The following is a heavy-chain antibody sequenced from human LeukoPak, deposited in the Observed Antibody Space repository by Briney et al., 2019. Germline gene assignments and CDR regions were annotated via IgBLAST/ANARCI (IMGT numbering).Heavy chain of an antibody. J-gene: IGHJ4*02. D-gene: IGHD6-19*01. CDR1: GFTFSSYA. CDR2: ISGSGGST. Sequence: GGSLRLSCAASGFTFSSYAMSWVRQAPGQGLEWVSAISGSGGSTYYADSVKGRFTISRDNSKNTLYLQMNGLRAEDTAVYYCACYSSGWYRSGYDYWGQGTLVTVSS. CDR3: ACYSSGWYRSGYDY. V-gene: IGHV3-23*01.